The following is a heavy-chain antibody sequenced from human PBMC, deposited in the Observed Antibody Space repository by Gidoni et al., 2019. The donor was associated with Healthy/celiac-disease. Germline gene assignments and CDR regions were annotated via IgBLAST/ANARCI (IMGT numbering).Heavy chain of an antibody. CDR3: ARDLLPWRAKNYYYYGMDV. Sequence: QVQLVESGGGVVQPGRSLRLSCAASGFTFSSYGMHWVRQAPGKGLEWVAVIWYDGSNKYYADSVKGRFTISRDNSKNTLYLQMNSLRAEDTAVYYCARDLLPWRAKNYYYYGMDVWGQGTTVTVSS. CDR1: GFTFSSYG. J-gene: IGHJ6*02. CDR2: IWYDGSNK. D-gene: IGHD5-12*01. V-gene: IGHV3-33*01.